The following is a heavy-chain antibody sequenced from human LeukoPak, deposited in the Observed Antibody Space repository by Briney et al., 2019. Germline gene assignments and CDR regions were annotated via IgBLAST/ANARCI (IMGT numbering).Heavy chain of an antibody. J-gene: IGHJ4*02. CDR1: GFTFSSYA. V-gene: IGHV3-23*01. D-gene: IGHD3-22*01. CDR2: ISGSSGST. CDR3: ECYYDSSGYLPDY. Sequence: GGSLRLSCAASGFTFSSYAMSWVRQAPGKGLEWVSAISGSSGSTYYADSVKGRFTISRDNSKNTLYLPMNSLRAEDTAVYYCECYYDSSGYLPDYWGQGTLVTVSS.